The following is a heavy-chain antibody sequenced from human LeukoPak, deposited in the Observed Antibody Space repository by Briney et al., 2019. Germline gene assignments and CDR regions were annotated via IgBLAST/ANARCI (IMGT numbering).Heavy chain of an antibody. D-gene: IGHD3-22*01. CDR2: IIPILGIA. J-gene: IGHJ4*02. CDR1: GYTFTSYG. V-gene: IGHV1-69*04. Sequence: ASVKVSCKASGYTFTSYGISWVRQAPGQGLEWMGRIIPILGIANYAQKFQGRVTITADKSTSTAYMELSSLRSEDTAVYYCARDLNFYDSSGYMGDYWGQGTLVTVSS. CDR3: ARDLNFYDSSGYMGDY.